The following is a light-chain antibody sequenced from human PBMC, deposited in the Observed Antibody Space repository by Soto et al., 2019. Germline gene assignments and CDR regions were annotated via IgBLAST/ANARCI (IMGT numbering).Light chain of an antibody. CDR2: GAS. CDR1: QSVGNNY. J-gene: IGKJ2*01. CDR3: QQYARSALT. V-gene: IGKV3-20*01. Sequence: EIVLTQSPGTLSLSPGERATLSCRASQSVGNNYLARDHQKPGQAPRLLIHGASIWATGIPDRFSGSGSGTDXTXIIXRLXPEDFAVYYCQQYARSALTFGQGTKVQIK.